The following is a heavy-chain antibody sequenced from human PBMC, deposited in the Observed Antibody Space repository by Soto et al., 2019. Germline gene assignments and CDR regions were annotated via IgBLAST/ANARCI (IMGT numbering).Heavy chain of an antibody. CDR1: GFTFSDHY. D-gene: IGHD3-16*01. V-gene: IGHV3-72*01. Sequence: EVQVVDSGGGLVQPGGSLRLSCAASGFTFSDHYMDWVRQAPGKGLEWVGRIKNKANSYTTEYAASVKGRFTIARDDLTNSLYLQMNSLPTEDTGFYYCVRVRLGVSTRVFDYWGQGTLGTVSS. CDR3: VRVRLGVSTRVFDY. J-gene: IGHJ4*02. CDR2: IKNKANSYTT.